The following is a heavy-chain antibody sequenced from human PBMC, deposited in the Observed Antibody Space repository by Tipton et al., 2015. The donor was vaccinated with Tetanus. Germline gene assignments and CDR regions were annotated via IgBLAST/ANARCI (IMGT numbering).Heavy chain of an antibody. CDR3: AREADCSGGSCFSGDFDN. V-gene: IGHV3-23*01. J-gene: IGHJ4*02. CDR1: GFTFSTSA. D-gene: IGHD2-15*01. CDR2: ISATGGST. Sequence: SLRLSCAASGFTFSTSAMTWVRQAPGKGLEWVSTISATGGSTYYADSVKGRFIMSRDNSKSTLSLQMNNLRAEDTAVYYCAREADCSGGSCFSGDFDNWGQGTQVTVSS.